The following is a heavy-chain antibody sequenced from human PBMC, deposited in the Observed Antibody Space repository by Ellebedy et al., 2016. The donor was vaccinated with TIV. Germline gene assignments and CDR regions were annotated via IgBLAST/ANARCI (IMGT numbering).Heavy chain of an antibody. D-gene: IGHD4-17*01. CDR1: GFSVNSNH. CDR2: IYGGSS. J-gene: IGHJ4*02. CDR3: AFGFYGDYFDF. Sequence: GESLKISCVASGFSVNSNHMNWVRQAPGKGLEWVSLIYGGSSYYADSVKGRFTISRDNSKNMLYLQMNSLRAEDTAVYYCAFGFYGDYFDFWGQGTLVTVSS. V-gene: IGHV3-66*01.